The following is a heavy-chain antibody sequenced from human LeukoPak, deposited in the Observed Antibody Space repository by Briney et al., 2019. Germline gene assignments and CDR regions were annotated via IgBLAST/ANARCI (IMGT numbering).Heavy chain of an antibody. CDR2: IYYSGST. CDR1: GAPIDTSSYY. V-gene: IGHV4-39*01. D-gene: IGHD4-17*01. J-gene: IGHJ4*02. CDR3: AIDYGDYPDF. Sequence: SETLSLTCTVSGAPIDTSSYYCAWIRQPPGKGLEWIGSIYYSGSTHYNPSLSSRVTISEDRSKSQISRKLRSETAADTAVYYCAIDYGDYPDFWGQGTLVTVSS.